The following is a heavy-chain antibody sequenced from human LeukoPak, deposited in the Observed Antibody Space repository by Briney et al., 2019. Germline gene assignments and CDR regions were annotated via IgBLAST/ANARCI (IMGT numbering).Heavy chain of an antibody. CDR3: AKGEVAMVLASPDY. Sequence: GGSLRLSCAASGVTLSSYAIHWVRQAPGEGLEWVSVTSYDGSKYCADSVKGRFTISRDNSKNTVYLQMNSLRAEDTAVYYRAKGEVAMVLASPDYWGQGTLVTVSS. CDR2: TSYDGSK. V-gene: IGHV3-30*04. CDR1: GVTLSSYA. D-gene: IGHD3-10*01. J-gene: IGHJ4*02.